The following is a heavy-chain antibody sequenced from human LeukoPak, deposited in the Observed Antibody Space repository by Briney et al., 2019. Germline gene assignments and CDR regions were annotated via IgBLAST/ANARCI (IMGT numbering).Heavy chain of an antibody. CDR3: ARGLSY. Sequence: SETLSLTCAVYGGSFSGYFWSWIRQPPGKGLEWIGEINHSGSTNYNPSLKSRVTISVDTSKNQFSLKLSSVTAADTAVYYCARGLSYWGQGTLVTVSS. CDR2: INHSGST. V-gene: IGHV4-34*01. J-gene: IGHJ4*02. D-gene: IGHD3-9*01. CDR1: GGSFSGYF.